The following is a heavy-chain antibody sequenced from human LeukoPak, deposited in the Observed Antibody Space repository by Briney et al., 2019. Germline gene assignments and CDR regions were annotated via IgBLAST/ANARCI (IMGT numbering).Heavy chain of an antibody. CDR2: IYYSGST. D-gene: IGHD6-13*01. CDR3: AREYFEVAAAGVFDS. J-gene: IGHJ4*02. Sequence: SETLSLTCTVSGGSMRSNSYYWGWIRQPPGKGLEWIGSIYYSGSTYYNPSLKSRVTISADTSKNQFSLRLSSVTAADTAVYYCAREYFEVAAAGVFDSWGQGTLVTVSS. V-gene: IGHV4-39*07. CDR1: GGSMRSNSYY.